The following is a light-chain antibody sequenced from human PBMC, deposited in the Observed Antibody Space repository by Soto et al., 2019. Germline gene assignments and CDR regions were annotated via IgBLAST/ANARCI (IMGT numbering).Light chain of an antibody. CDR2: GAS. J-gene: IGKJ2*01. V-gene: IGKV3-20*01. CDR1: QSVSSSY. CDR3: QPYGSTPPYT. Sequence: EIVLTQSPGTLSLSPGERATLSCRASQSVSSSYLAWYQQKPGQAPRLLIYGASSRATGIPDRFSGSGSGTDFTLTISRLETEDFAVYYCQPYGSTPPYTFGQGTKQEIK.